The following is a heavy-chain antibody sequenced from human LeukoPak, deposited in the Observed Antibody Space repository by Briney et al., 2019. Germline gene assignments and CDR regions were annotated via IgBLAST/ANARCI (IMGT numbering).Heavy chain of an antibody. V-gene: IGHV1-8*01. CDR1: GYTFTSYD. J-gene: IGHJ4*02. CDR2: MNPNSGNT. CDR3: ARQVRYCSSTSCYPY. Sequence: ASVKVSCKASGYTFTSYDINWVRQATGQGLEWMGWMNPNSGNTGYAQKFQGRVTMTRNTSISTAYMELSSLRSEDTAAYYCARQVRYCSSTSCYPYWGQGTLVTVSS. D-gene: IGHD2-2*01.